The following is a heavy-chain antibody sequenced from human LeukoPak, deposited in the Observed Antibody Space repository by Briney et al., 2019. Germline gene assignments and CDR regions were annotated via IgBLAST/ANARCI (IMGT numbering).Heavy chain of an antibody. CDR3: AARRLTVTTEIDY. CDR2: IKQDGSEK. CDR1: GFTLSTYW. D-gene: IGHD4-17*01. V-gene: IGHV3-7*01. J-gene: IGHJ4*02. Sequence: GGSLRLSCAASGFTLSTYWMNWVRQAPGKGLEWVATIKQDGSEKYYVDSVKGRFTISRDNAKNSLYLQMNSLRPEDTAVYYCAARRLTVTTEIDYWGQGTLVTVSS.